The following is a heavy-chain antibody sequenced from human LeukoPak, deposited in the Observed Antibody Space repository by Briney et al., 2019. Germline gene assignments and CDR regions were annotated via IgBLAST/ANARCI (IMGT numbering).Heavy chain of an antibody. Sequence: ASVKVLCKASGYTFTSYYIHWARQAPGQGPEWVGIINPSSAYTTYSQKFQGRVTMTRDTSTSTVYMELSSLTSEDTAVYYCARDRNSGSYCSDYWGQGTLVTVSS. V-gene: IGHV1-46*01. CDR2: INPSSAYT. CDR1: GYTFTSYY. CDR3: ARDRNSGSYCSDY. D-gene: IGHD1-26*01. J-gene: IGHJ4*02.